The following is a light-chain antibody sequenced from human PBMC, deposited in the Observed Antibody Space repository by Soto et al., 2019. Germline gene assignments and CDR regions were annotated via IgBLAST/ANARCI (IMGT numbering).Light chain of an antibody. J-gene: IGKJ1*01. V-gene: IGKV1-8*01. Sequence: AIRMTQSPSSLSASTGDRVTITCRASQGISSYLAWYQQKPGKAPKLLIYDASSLESGVPSRFSGSGSGTEFTLTISSLQPDDFATYYCQQYNSYSGTFGQGTKVEIK. CDR1: QGISSY. CDR2: DAS. CDR3: QQYNSYSGT.